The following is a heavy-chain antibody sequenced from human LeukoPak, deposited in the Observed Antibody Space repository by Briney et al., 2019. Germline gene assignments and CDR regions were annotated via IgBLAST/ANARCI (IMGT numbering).Heavy chain of an antibody. V-gene: IGHV3-49*04. J-gene: IGHJ3*02. CDR3: TRSRRYSSSSGTFAFDI. CDR2: IRSKAYGGTT. CDR1: GFTFGGYA. D-gene: IGHD6-6*01. Sequence: GRSLRLSCTASGFTFGGYAMSWVRQAPGKGLEWVGFIRSKAYGGTTEYAASVKGRFTISRDDSKSIAYLQMNSLKTEDTAVYYCTRSRRYSSSSGTFAFDIWGQGTMVTVSS.